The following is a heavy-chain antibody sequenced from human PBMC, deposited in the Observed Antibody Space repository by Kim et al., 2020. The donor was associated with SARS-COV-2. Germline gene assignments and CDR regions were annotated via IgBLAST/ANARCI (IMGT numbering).Heavy chain of an antibody. Sequence: ETLSLTCTVSGGSISSYYWSWIRQPAGKGLEWIGRIYTSGSTNYNPSLKSRVTMSVDTSKNQFSLKLSSVTAADTAVYYCARGDLGYCSSTSCYSFDYWGQGTLVTVSS. D-gene: IGHD2-2*01. CDR3: ARGDLGYCSSTSCYSFDY. CDR1: GGSISSYY. V-gene: IGHV4-4*07. J-gene: IGHJ4*02. CDR2: IYTSGST.